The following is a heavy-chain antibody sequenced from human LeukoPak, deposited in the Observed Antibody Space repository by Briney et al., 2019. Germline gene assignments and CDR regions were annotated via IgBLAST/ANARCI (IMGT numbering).Heavy chain of an antibody. CDR3: AQPSKYGNFFDY. D-gene: IGHD2-2*01. CDR2: ISSGGGDT. CDR1: GFPFSRNS. Sequence: GGSLRLSCAVSGFPFSRNSMSWVRKATGKGLEWIAAISSGGGDTFYADSVQGRFIVSRDISKNTLYLQMDSLRADDTAVYYCAQPSKYGNFFDYWGQGTLVTVSS. V-gene: IGHV3-23*01. J-gene: IGHJ4*02.